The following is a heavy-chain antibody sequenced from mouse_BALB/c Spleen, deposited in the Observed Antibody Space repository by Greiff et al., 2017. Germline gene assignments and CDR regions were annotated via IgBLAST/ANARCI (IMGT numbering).Heavy chain of an antibody. D-gene: IGHD2-3*01. V-gene: IGHV1S22*01. J-gene: IGHJ2*01. CDR3: TRWDGYDY. CDR2: IYPGSGST. CDR1: GYTFTSYW. Sequence: LQQPGSELVRPGASVTLSCKASGYTFTSYWMHWVKQRPGQGLEWIGNIYPGSGSTNYDEKFKSKATLTVDTSSSTAYMQLSSLTSEDSAVYYCTRWDGYDYWGQGTTLTVSS.